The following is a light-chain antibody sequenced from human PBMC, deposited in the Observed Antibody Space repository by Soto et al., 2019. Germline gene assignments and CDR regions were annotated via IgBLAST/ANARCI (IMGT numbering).Light chain of an antibody. V-gene: IGLV2-14*01. CDR2: EVS. CDR3: CSYAGSYTRV. J-gene: IGLJ1*01. CDR1: SSDVGGYKY. Sequence: QSVLTQPASVSGSPGQSITISCTGTSSDVGGYKYVSWYQQHPGKAPKLMIYEVSNRPSGVANRFSGSKSGNTASLTISGLQAEDDADYYCCSYAGSYTRVFGTRIKVTVL.